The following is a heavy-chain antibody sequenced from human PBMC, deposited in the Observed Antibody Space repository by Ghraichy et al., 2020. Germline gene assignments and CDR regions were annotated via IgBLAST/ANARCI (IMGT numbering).Heavy chain of an antibody. J-gene: IGHJ4*02. Sequence: GESLNISCQGSGYRFVDYYITWVRQMPRKGLEWMGRVDPSDSYTNYSPSFQGHVTISADKSTTTAYLQWSSLKAPDSATDYCARLIFGGAIVLEYWGQGTLVTVSS. CDR3: ARLIFGGAIVLEY. D-gene: IGHD3-10*01. CDR1: GYRFVDYY. V-gene: IGHV5-10-1*01. CDR2: VDPSDSYT.